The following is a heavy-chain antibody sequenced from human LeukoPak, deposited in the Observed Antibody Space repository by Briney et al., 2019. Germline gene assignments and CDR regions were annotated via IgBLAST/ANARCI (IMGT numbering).Heavy chain of an antibody. CDR3: ARVSRYYDSSGPTPFDY. CDR2: IRPYSGGT. Sequence: ASVKVSCKASGYTFTDYYMHWVRQAPGQGLEWMGWIRPYSGGTNYAQKFLGRVTMTRDTSISTTYMELSSLRSDDTAVYYCARVSRYYDSSGPTPFDYWGQGTLVTVSS. J-gene: IGHJ4*02. CDR1: GYTFTDYY. D-gene: IGHD3-22*01. V-gene: IGHV1-2*02.